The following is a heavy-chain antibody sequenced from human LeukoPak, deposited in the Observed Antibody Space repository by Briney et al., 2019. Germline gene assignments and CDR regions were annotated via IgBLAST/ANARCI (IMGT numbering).Heavy chain of an antibody. Sequence: PSETLSLTCTVSGYSISSGYYWGWIRQPPGKGLEWIGSIYHSGSTYYNPSLKSRVTISVDTSKNQFSLKLSSVTAADTAMYYWAKSGGYGLIDYWGQGTLVSVSS. V-gene: IGHV4-38-2*02. CDR2: IYHSGST. J-gene: IGHJ4*02. CDR3: AKSGGYGLIDY. D-gene: IGHD1-26*01. CDR1: GYSISSGYY.